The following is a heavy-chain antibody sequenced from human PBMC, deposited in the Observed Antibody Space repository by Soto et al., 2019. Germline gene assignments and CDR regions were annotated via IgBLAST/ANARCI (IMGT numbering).Heavy chain of an antibody. CDR1: GFTFSMFP. J-gene: IGHJ3*01. CDR3: AKVLFSSGQRVAFDV. Sequence: GGSLRLSCAASGFTFSMFPMSWVRQAPGKGLEWVSLISAGGDVTAFGDSVKGRFTISRDNSKSTLYLQVNSLRADDTAVYFCAKVLFSSGQRVAFDVWGQGTMVTVSS. CDR2: ISAGGDVT. V-gene: IGHV3-23*01. D-gene: IGHD6-19*01.